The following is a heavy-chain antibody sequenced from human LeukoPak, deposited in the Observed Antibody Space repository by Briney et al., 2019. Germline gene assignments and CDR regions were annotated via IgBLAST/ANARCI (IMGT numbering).Heavy chain of an antibody. CDR3: ARSGSYYGDY. J-gene: IGHJ4*02. D-gene: IGHD1-26*01. V-gene: IGHV4-61*02. Sequence: SQTLSLTXTVSGGSISSGSYYWSWIRQPAGKGLQWIGRIYTSGSTNYNPSLKSRVTISVDTSKNQFSLKLSSVTAADTAVYYCARSGSYYGDYWGQGTLVTVSS. CDR1: GGSISSGSYY. CDR2: IYTSGST.